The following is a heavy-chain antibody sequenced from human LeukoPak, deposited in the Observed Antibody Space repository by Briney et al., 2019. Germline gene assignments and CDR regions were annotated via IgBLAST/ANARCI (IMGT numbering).Heavy chain of an antibody. Sequence: SQTLSLTCTVSGGSISSGSYFWSWIRQPAGKGLEWIGRIYTSGSTNYNPSLKSRVTISVDTSKNQFSLKLSSVTAADTAVYYCARASLLRFLEWFGAFDIWGQGTMVTVSS. V-gene: IGHV4-61*02. J-gene: IGHJ3*02. CDR3: ARASLLRFLEWFGAFDI. CDR1: GGSISSGSYF. CDR2: IYTSGST. D-gene: IGHD3-3*01.